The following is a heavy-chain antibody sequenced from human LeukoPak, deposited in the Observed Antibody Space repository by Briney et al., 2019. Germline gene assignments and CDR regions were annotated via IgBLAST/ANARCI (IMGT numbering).Heavy chain of an antibody. CDR2: IDSDGRST. CDR1: GFIFSNHG. J-gene: IGHJ4*02. Sequence: GGTLRLSCAASGFIFSNHGMNWVRQAPGKGLVWVSRIDSDGRSTTYADSVKGRFTISRDNAKNTLYLQMNSLRAEDTAVYYCVRDGVSTIPLDYWGQGSLVTVSS. D-gene: IGHD2-21*01. V-gene: IGHV3-74*03. CDR3: VRDGVSTIPLDY.